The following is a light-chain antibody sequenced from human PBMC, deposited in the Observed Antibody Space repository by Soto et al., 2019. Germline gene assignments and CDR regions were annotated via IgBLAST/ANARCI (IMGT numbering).Light chain of an antibody. J-gene: IGLJ2*01. CDR3: HSYDMRLSGSV. CDR1: NSNIGGGYD. Sequence: QSVLTQPASVSGAPGQRVTISCTGNNSNIGGGYDVHWYQQVPGTAPKLLIYGNNKRPSGVPDRFSGSKSYASASLAITGLQSVYEADYYCHSYDMRLSGSVFGGGTKLTVL. CDR2: GNN. V-gene: IGLV1-40*01.